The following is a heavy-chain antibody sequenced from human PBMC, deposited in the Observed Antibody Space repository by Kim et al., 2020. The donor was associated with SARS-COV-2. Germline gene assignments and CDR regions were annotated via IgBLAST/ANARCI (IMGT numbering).Heavy chain of an antibody. D-gene: IGHD1-26*01. CDR3: AKKIVGATMLYGMDV. J-gene: IGHJ6*02. Sequence: SVKVSCKTSGGTFSTHAISWVRQAPGQGLEWMGGIIPIFGRGNYAQKFEGRVTITADESTSTAYMELSSLRSEDTAVYYCAKKIVGATMLYGMDVWGHG. CDR2: IIPIFGRG. CDR1: GGTFSTHA. V-gene: IGHV1-69*13.